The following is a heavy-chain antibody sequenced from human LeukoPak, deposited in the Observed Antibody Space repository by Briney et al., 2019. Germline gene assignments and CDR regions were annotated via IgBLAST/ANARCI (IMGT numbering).Heavy chain of an antibody. Sequence: ASVKVSCKSSGYTFTSYYMHWVRQAPGQGPEWMGIINPSGGSTSYAQKFQGRVTMTRDTSTSTVYMELSSLRSEDTAVYYCARDSRGYYDSSGYQHYWGQGTLVTVSS. CDR3: ARDSRGYYDSSGYQHY. J-gene: IGHJ4*02. V-gene: IGHV1-46*01. CDR1: GYTFTSYY. D-gene: IGHD3-22*01. CDR2: INPSGGST.